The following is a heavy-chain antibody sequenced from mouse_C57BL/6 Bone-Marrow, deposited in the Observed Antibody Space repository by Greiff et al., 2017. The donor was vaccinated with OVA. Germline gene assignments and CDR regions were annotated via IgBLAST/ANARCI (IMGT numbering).Heavy chain of an antibody. J-gene: IGHJ2*01. Sequence: QVQLQQSGPGLVAPSQSLSITCTVSGFSLTSYAISWVRQPPGKGLEWLGVIWTGGGTNYNSALKSRLSISKDNSKSQVFLKMNSLQTDDTARYYCARWYYYGSYYLDYWGQGTTLTVSS. CDR2: IWTGGGT. D-gene: IGHD1-1*01. V-gene: IGHV2-9-1*01. CDR3: ARWYYYGSYYLDY. CDR1: GFSLTSYA.